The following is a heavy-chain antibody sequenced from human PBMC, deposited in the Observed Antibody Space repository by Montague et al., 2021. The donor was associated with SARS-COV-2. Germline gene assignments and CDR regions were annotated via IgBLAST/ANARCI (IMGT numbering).Heavy chain of an antibody. Sequence: SETLSLTCTVSGGSISSGGFYWNWIRQPPGKGLEWIGKIYYSGTTNYNPSLKSRVTISVDTSKNQFSPKLISVTAADTALYYCARGVVAAPDTSDYWGQGTLVTVSS. CDR2: IYYSGTT. CDR3: ARGVVAAPDTSDY. V-gene: IGHV4-61*08. CDR1: GGSISSGGFY. D-gene: IGHD6-13*01. J-gene: IGHJ4*02.